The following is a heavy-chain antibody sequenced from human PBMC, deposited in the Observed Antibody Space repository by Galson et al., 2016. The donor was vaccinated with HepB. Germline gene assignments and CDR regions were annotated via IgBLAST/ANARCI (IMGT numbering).Heavy chain of an antibody. D-gene: IGHD6-13*01. CDR3: AKGSLSAGYSYYMDV. CDR2: ISGSGSTT. CDR1: EFTFSKYA. Sequence: GSLRLSCAASEFTFSKYAMTWVRQAPGKGLQWVSAISGSGSTTYYADSVKGRFTISRDNSNNTLYLQMSSLRAEDTAVYYCAKGSLSAGYSYYMDVWGKGTTVTVSS. V-gene: IGHV3-23*01. J-gene: IGHJ6*03.